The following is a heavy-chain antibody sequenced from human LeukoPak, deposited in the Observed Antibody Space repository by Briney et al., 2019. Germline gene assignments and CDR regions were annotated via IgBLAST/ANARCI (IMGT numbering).Heavy chain of an antibody. D-gene: IGHD3-22*01. CDR3: ARLPYYYDSSGYYYFSFDY. J-gene: IGHJ4*02. CDR2: IYYSGGT. CDR1: GGSISSRNYY. Sequence: PSETLSLTCSVSGGSISSRNYYWGWIRQPPGKKLEWIGSIYYSGGTYYNPSLKSRVTISVDTSKNQFSLKLSSVTAADTAVYYCARLPYYYDSSGYYYFSFDYWGQGTLVTVSS. V-gene: IGHV4-39*01.